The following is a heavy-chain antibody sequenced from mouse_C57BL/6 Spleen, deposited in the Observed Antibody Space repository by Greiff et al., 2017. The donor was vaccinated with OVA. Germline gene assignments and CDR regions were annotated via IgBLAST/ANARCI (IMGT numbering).Heavy chain of an antibody. CDR2: IWRGGST. D-gene: IGHD2-4*01. Sequence: VQLVESGPGLVQPSQSLSITCTASGFSLTSYGVHWVRQSPGKGLEWLGVIWRGGSTAYNAAFMSRLSITKDNSTSQVFFKMNSLQADETAIYYCAKTNYVEEGLLGWGQGTLVTVSA. CDR3: AKTNYVEEGLLG. J-gene: IGHJ3*01. CDR1: GFSLTSYG. V-gene: IGHV2-5*01.